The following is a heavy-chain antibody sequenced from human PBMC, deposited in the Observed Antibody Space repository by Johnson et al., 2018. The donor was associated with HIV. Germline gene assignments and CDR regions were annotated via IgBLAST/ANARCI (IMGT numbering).Heavy chain of an antibody. D-gene: IGHD2-15*01. V-gene: IGHV3-30*18. J-gene: IGHJ3*02. CDR1: GFTFGSYG. CDR2: ISYDGSNK. CDR3: AKDRGNIVVVVAALFDI. Sequence: QVQLVESGGGVVQPGRSLRLSCAASGFTFGSYGMHWVRQAPGKGLEWVAVISYDGSNKYYADSVTGRFTVSRDNSKNTLYLQMNSLRAEDTAVYYCAKDRGNIVVVVAALFDIWGQGTMVTVSS.